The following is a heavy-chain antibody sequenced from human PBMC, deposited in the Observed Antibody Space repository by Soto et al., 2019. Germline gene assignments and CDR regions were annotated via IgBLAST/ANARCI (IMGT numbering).Heavy chain of an antibody. CDR1: GFSFSNAW. Sequence: EVPLVESGGGSVKPGGSLRLSCAASGFSFSNAWMNWVRQAPGKGLEWVGRIKSKSDGGTTDYAGPVRGRFAISRXDXXNTLYLQMNSLETEDTAVYYCTADRDISRGVGFDIWGLGTMVTVSS. V-gene: IGHV3-15*07. CDR2: IKSKSDGGTT. D-gene: IGHD3-10*01. J-gene: IGHJ3*02. CDR3: TADRDISRGVGFDI.